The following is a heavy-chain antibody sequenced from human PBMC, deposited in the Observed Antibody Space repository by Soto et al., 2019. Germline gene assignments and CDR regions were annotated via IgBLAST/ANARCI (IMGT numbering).Heavy chain of an antibody. V-gene: IGHV3-23*01. J-gene: IGHJ6*02. Sequence: GGSLRLSCAASGFTFSSYAMSWVRQAPGKGLEWVSAISGSGGSTYYADFVKGRFTISRDNSKNTLYLQMNSLRAEDTAVYYCAKATHLRDYYYGMDVWGQGTTVTVSS. CDR2: ISGSGGST. CDR1: GFTFSSYA. CDR3: AKATHLRDYYYGMDV.